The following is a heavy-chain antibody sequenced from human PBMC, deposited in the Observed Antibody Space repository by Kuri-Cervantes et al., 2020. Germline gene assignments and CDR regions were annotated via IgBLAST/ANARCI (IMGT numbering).Heavy chain of an antibody. Sequence: SETLSLTCIVSGGSVSSGNYYWSWIRQPPGKGLEWIGYIHYGGSSNLNPSLKSRVNISIDTSNNHFSLELTSVTAADTAVYYCARAWDSSGYYLLSFDLWGRGTLVTVSS. CDR2: IHYGGSS. V-gene: IGHV4-61*03. J-gene: IGHJ2*01. D-gene: IGHD3-22*01. CDR3: ARAWDSSGYYLLSFDL. CDR1: GGSVSSGNYY.